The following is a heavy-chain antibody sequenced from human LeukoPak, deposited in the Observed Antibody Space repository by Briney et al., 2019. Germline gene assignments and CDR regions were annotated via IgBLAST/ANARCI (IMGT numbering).Heavy chain of an antibody. Sequence: PGGSLRLSCAASGFTVSSNYMSWVRQAPGRGLEWVSVIYSGGSTYYADSVKGRFTISRDNSKNTLYLQMNSLRAEDTAVYYCARDSGYDILTGHSDAFDIWGQGTMVTVSS. CDR1: GFTVSSNY. D-gene: IGHD3-9*01. V-gene: IGHV3-66*01. CDR2: IYSGGST. CDR3: ARDSGYDILTGHSDAFDI. J-gene: IGHJ3*02.